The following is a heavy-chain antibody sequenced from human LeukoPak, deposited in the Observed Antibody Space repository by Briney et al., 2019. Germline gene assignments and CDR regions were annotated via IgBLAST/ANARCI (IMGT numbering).Heavy chain of an antibody. CDR3: ARRSGGSSKMDY. J-gene: IGHJ4*02. V-gene: IGHV4-39*01. Sequence: SETQSLTCIVSGGSISSGNYYWGWIRQPPGKGLEWIGNIHYSGSTYYNPSLKSRVTIPVDTPKNQFSLKLSSVTAADTAVCYCARRSGGSSKMDYWGQGTLVTVSS. D-gene: IGHD2-15*01. CDR1: GGSISSGNYY. CDR2: IHYSGST.